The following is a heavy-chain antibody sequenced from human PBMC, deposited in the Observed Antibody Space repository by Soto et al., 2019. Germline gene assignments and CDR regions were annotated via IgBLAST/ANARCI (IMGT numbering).Heavy chain of an antibody. D-gene: IGHD2-2*01. CDR3: AASPHIVVVPAAI. CDR2: IVVGSGNT. J-gene: IGHJ4*02. CDR1: GFTFTSSA. V-gene: IGHV1-58*02. Sequence: ASVKVSCKASGFTFTSSAMQWVRQARGQRLEWIGWIVVGSGNTNYAQKFQERVTITRDMSTSTAYMELSSLRSEDTAVYYCAASPHIVVVPAAIWGQGTLVTVSS.